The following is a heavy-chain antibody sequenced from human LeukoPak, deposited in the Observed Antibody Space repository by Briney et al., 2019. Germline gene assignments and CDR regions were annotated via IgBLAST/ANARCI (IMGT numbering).Heavy chain of an antibody. V-gene: IGHV3-7*01. J-gene: IGHJ4*02. D-gene: IGHD3-10*01. CDR2: IKQDGSDK. CDR1: GFTFSSYW. Sequence: GGSLRLSCTASGFTFSSYWMSWVRQTPGKGLEWVANIKQDGSDKYYVDSVKGRFTTSRDNAKNSLYLQMNTLRGEDTAVYYCARIYHYYDSGSYMFDYWGQGTLVTVSS. CDR3: ARIYHYYDSGSYMFDY.